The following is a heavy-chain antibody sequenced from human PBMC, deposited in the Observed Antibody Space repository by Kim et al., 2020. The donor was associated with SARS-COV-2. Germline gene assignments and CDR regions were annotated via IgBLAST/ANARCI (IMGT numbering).Heavy chain of an antibody. CDR3: ARDLGIRWPTGAFDI. Sequence: DPVKGRFTISRDNAKNSLYLQMNSLRDEDTAVYYCARDLGIRWPTGAFDIWGQGTMVTVSS. J-gene: IGHJ3*02. D-gene: IGHD4-17*01. V-gene: IGHV3-48*02.